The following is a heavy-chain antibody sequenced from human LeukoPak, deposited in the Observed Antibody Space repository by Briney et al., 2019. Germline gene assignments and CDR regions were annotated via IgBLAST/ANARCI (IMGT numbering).Heavy chain of an antibody. CDR2: IDSDESRI. CDR1: GFTLSSDW. V-gene: IGHV3-74*01. J-gene: IGHJ3*02. Sequence: GGSLRLSCAAAGFTLSSDWMHWVRQAPGKGLVWVSRIDSDESRIWYADSVRGRFTISRDIAKNALFLQMDSLRVEDTAVYYCARGGRLGAFDIWGQGTMATVSS. CDR3: ARGGRLGAFDI. D-gene: IGHD3-16*01.